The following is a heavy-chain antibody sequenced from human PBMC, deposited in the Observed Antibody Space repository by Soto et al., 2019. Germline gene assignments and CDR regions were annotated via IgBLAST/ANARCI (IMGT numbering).Heavy chain of an antibody. V-gene: IGHV3-23*01. CDR2: MSDTAGNT. D-gene: IGHD3-10*01. CDR3: AKKYYFGSGSYVFYFDY. J-gene: IGHJ4*02. CDR1: GFTFSNYA. Sequence: EVQLLESGGGSVQPGGSLRLSCAASGFTFSNYAMTWVRQAPGKGLEWVSTMSDTAGNTYYADSVKGRFTISRDNSKNTLYLQMNSLRAEDTAVYYCAKKYYFGSGSYVFYFDYWGQGTLVTVSS.